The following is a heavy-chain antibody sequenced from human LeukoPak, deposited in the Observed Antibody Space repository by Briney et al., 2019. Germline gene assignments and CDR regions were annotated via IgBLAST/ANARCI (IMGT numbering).Heavy chain of an antibody. V-gene: IGHV4-59*08. CDR1: GGSISSYY. CDR3: AKHYGSGSYHSFDY. CDR2: IYYSGST. Sequence: SETLSLTCTVSGGSISSYYWSWIRQPPGKGLEWIGYIYYSGSTNYNPSLKSRVTISVDRSKNQFSLKLSSVTAADTAVYYCAKHYGSGSYHSFDYWGQGTLVTVSS. J-gene: IGHJ4*02. D-gene: IGHD3-10*01.